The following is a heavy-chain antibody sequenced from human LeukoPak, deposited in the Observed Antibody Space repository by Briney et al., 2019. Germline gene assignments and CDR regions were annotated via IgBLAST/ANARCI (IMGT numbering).Heavy chain of an antibody. V-gene: IGHV3-53*01. CDR2: IYSGGST. CDR3: AREDYYGYFDY. D-gene: IGHD3-10*01. CDR1: GFTVSSNY. J-gene: IGHJ4*02. Sequence: RPGGSLRLSCAASGFTVSSNYMSWVRQAPGKGLEWVSVIYSGGSTYYADSVKGRFTISRDNSKNTLYLQMNSLRAEDTAVYYCAREDYYGYFDYWGQGTLVTVSS.